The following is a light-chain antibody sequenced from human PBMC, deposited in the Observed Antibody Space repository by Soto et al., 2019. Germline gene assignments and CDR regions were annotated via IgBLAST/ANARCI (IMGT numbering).Light chain of an antibody. Sequence: QSVLTQPPSASGTPGQWVTISCSGSSSDIGINTVHWYQHLPGTAPKLLIYSGNQRPSGVPDRFSGSKSGTSASLAISGLQSEDEADHYCAAWDDALNGPVFGGGTKLTVL. J-gene: IGLJ2*01. V-gene: IGLV1-44*01. CDR1: SSDIGINT. CDR2: SGN. CDR3: AAWDDALNGPV.